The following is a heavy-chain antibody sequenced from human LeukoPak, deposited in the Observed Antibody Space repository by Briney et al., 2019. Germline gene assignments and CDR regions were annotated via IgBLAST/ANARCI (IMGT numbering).Heavy chain of an antibody. D-gene: IGHD6-13*01. J-gene: IGHJ3*02. V-gene: IGHV1-8*01. Sequence: ASVKVSCKASGYIFTTFDINWVRQATGQGLEWMGWMNPNSGNTGYAQKFQGRVTMTRNTSISTAYMELSSLRSEDTAVYYCARTGAAINAFDIWGQGTMVTVSS. CDR2: MNPNSGNT. CDR1: GYIFTTFD. CDR3: ARTGAAINAFDI.